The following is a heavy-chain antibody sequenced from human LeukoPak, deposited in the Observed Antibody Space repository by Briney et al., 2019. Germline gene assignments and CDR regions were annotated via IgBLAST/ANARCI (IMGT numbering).Heavy chain of an antibody. Sequence: KSSETLSLTCTVSGGSISSSSYYWGWIRQPPGKGLEWIGSIYYSGSTYYNPSLKSRVTISVDTSKNQFSLKLSSVTAADTAVYYCARDGNWNYWVFDYWGQGTLVTVSS. J-gene: IGHJ4*02. V-gene: IGHV4-39*07. D-gene: IGHD1-7*01. CDR1: GGSISSSSYY. CDR3: ARDGNWNYWVFDY. CDR2: IYYSGST.